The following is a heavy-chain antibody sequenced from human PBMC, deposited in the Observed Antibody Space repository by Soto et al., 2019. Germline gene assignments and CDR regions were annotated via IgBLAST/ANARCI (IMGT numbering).Heavy chain of an antibody. J-gene: IGHJ4*02. CDR1: GFSLSTSGMC. CDR3: ARRRYYYDSSGYYYALDY. D-gene: IGHD3-22*01. CDR2: IDWDDDK. Sequence: SGATLVNPTQTLTLTCTFSGFSLSTSGMCVSWIRQPPGKALEWLALIDWDDDKYYSTSLKTRLTISKDPSKNQVVLTMTNMDPVDTATYYCARRRYYYDSSGYYYALDYWGQGTLVTVSS. V-gene: IGHV2-70*01.